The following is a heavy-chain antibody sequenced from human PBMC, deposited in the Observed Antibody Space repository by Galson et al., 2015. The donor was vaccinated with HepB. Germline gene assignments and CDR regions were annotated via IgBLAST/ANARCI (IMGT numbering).Heavy chain of an antibody. CDR2: INPISGAT. J-gene: IGHJ4*02. CDR3: ARGVYGDYALDY. V-gene: IGHV1-2*05. CDR1: GYTFTDHF. D-gene: IGHD4-17*01. Sequence: SVKVSCKASGYTFTDHFMHWVRQAPGQGLEWMGRINPISGATNYAEKFKGRVTMTRDTSITTAYMEVSRLRSDDTVVYYCARGVYGDYALDYWGQGTLVTVSS.